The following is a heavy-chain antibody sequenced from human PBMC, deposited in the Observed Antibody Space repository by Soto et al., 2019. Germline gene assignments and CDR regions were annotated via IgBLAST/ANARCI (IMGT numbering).Heavy chain of an antibody. D-gene: IGHD4-17*01. CDR1: GFTFSSYA. CDR3: AKDNAEYYGDYVDY. J-gene: IGHJ4*02. Sequence: EVQLLESGGGLVQPGGSLRLSCAASGFTFSSYAMSWVRQAPGKGLEWVSAISGSGGSTYYADSVKGRFTISRDNSKNTLYMQRDTLRAEDTAIYDCAKDNAEYYGDYVDYWGQGTLVTVSS. CDR2: ISGSGGST. V-gene: IGHV3-23*01.